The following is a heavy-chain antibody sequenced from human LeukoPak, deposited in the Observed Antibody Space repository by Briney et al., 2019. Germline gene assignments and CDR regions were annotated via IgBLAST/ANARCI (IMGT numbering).Heavy chain of an antibody. CDR3: ARDRYDYDSSGYYDTLDY. CDR2: ISSSGSTI. D-gene: IGHD3-22*01. J-gene: IGHJ4*02. CDR1: GGSISSSNW. V-gene: IGHV3-11*01. Sequence: GTLSLTCAVSGGSISSSNWWSWIRQAPGKGLEWVSYISSSGSTIYYADSVKGRFTISRDNAKNSLYLQMNSLRAEDTAVYYCARDRYDYDSSGYYDTLDYWGQGTVVTVSS.